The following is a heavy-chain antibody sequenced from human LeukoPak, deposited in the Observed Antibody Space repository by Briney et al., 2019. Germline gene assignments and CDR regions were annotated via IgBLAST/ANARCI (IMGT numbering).Heavy chain of an antibody. CDR1: GFTFSSYS. V-gene: IGHV3-21*01. CDR2: ISSSSSYI. J-gene: IGHJ4*02. CDR3: ARAHYPTYYYDSSGYYATDY. D-gene: IGHD3-22*01. Sequence: PGGSLRLSCAASGFTFSSYSMNWVRQAPGKGLEWVSSISSSSSYIYYADSVKGRFTISRDSAKNSLYLQMNSLRAEDTAVYYCARAHYPTYYYDSSGYYATDYWGQGTLVTVSS.